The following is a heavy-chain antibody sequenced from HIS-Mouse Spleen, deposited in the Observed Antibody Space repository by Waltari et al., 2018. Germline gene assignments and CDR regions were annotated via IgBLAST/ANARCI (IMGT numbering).Heavy chain of an antibody. CDR2: IYYSGST. CDR3: AREIPYSSSWYDWYFDL. J-gene: IGHJ2*01. V-gene: IGHV4-39*07. Sequence: QLQLQESGPGLVKPSVTLSLTCTVSVGSISRTSYYWGWIRQPPGKGLEWIGSIYYSGSTYYNPSLKSRVTISVDTSKNQFSLKLSSVTAADTAVYYCAREIPYSSSWYDWYFDLWGRGTLVTVSS. CDR1: VGSISRTSYY. D-gene: IGHD6-13*01.